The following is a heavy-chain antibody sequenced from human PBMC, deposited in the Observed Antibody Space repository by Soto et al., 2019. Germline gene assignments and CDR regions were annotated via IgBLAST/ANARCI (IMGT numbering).Heavy chain of an antibody. V-gene: IGHV3-48*02. D-gene: IGHD2-2*01. J-gene: IGHJ4*02. Sequence: EVQLVESGGGLVQPGGSLRLSCAASGFTFNTYSMNWVRQTPEKGLEWVAYITSGSTRILYADSVRGRFTISRDNAKDSLYLQMTSLSDEDTAMYYCTRDPHALDFWGQGTRVIVSS. CDR2: ITSGSTRI. CDR3: TRDPHALDF. CDR1: GFTFNTYS.